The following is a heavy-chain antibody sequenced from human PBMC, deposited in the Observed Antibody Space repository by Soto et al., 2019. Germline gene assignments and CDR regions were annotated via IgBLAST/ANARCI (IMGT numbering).Heavy chain of an antibody. D-gene: IGHD6-19*01. Sequence: ASVKVSCKTSGYTFTSYDIYWVRQATGQGLEWMGWMNPSTGKSRYAQKFQDRVTMTSDTSISTAHMELSSLRYEDTAVYYCARRAETNGWDGFGADRYYFDFWGQGTLVTVSS. V-gene: IGHV1-8*01. CDR1: GYTFTSYD. CDR3: ARRAETNGWDGFGADRYYFDF. CDR2: MNPSTGKS. J-gene: IGHJ4*02.